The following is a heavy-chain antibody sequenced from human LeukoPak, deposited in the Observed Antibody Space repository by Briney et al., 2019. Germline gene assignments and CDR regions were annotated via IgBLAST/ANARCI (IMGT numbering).Heavy chain of an antibody. J-gene: IGHJ4*02. CDR3: AKSRVRGVYYFDY. Sequence: GGSLRLSCEASGFTFSAYAMTWVRQAPGKGLEWVAIISYDGSNEDYADSVKGRFTISRDNSKNTLYLQMNSLRAEDSAVYYCAKSRVRGVYYFDYWGQGTLVTVSS. D-gene: IGHD3-10*02. CDR2: ISYDGSNE. CDR1: GFTFSAYA. V-gene: IGHV3-30*18.